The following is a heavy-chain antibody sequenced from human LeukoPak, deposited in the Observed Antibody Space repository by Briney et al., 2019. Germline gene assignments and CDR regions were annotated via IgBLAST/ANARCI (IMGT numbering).Heavy chain of an antibody. CDR3: ARHGGIIVVVPAAIEYYFDY. J-gene: IGHJ4*02. V-gene: IGHV4-39*01. Sequence: SETLSLTCTVSGGSISSSSYYWGWIRQPPGKGLEWIGSIYYSGSTYYNPSLKSRVTISVDTSKNQFSLKLSSVTAADTAVYYCARHGGIIVVVPAAIEYYFDYWGQGTLVTVSS. CDR2: IYYSGST. D-gene: IGHD2-2*01. CDR1: GGSISSSSYY.